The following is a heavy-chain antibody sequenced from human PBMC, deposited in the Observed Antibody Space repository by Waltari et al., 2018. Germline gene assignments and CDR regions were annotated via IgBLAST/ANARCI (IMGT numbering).Heavy chain of an antibody. CDR3: AHSQLVGAIDYFQH. CDR1: GFSLSTSGVG. Sequence: QITLKESGHTLVKPTQTLTLTCTISGFSLSTSGVGVGWIRQPPGKALEWLTLLYCDDDTRYSPSLKSRLTITKDTSKNQVVLTMTNMDPVDTATYYCAHSQLVGAIDYFQHWGQGTLVTVSS. CDR2: LYCDDDT. D-gene: IGHD1-26*01. J-gene: IGHJ1*01. V-gene: IGHV2-5*02.